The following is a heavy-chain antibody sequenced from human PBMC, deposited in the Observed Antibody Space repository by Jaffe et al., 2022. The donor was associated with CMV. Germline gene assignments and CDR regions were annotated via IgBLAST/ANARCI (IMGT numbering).Heavy chain of an antibody. CDR2: IYYSGST. Sequence: QLQLQESGPGLVKPSETLSLTCTVSGGSISSSSYYWGWIRQPPGKGLEWIGSIYYSGSTYYNPSLKSRVTISVDTSKNQFSLKLSSVTAADTAVYYCASDHRDYDSSAADRSFDYWGQGTLVTVSS. V-gene: IGHV4-39*01. J-gene: IGHJ4*02. CDR3: ASDHRDYDSSAADRSFDY. CDR1: GGSISSSSYY. D-gene: IGHD3-22*01.